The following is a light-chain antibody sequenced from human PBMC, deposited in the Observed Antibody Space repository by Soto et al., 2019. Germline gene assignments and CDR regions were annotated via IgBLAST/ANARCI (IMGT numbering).Light chain of an antibody. CDR2: EVS. CDR3: SSLASSFTYV. J-gene: IGLJ1*01. Sequence: QSALTQPPSVSGSPGQSVAISCPGTSSDVGAYNYVSWYQQHPGKAPKLLLSEVSNRPSGVSDRFSGSKSGNTASLTISGLQAEDEADYYCSSLASSFTYVFGTGTRVT. V-gene: IGLV2-14*01. CDR1: SSDVGAYNY.